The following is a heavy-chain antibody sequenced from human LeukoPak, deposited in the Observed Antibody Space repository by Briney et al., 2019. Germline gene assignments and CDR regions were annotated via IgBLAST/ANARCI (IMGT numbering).Heavy chain of an antibody. J-gene: IGHJ5*02. D-gene: IGHD6-13*01. Sequence: PSETLSLTSTVSGRSISSSSYYWGWIRQPRGKGLEWIGSIYYSGSTYYNPSLKRRVTISVDTSKNQFSLKLSSVTAADTAVYYCARVGSSWYNWFDPWGQGTLVTVSS. V-gene: IGHV4-39*07. CDR2: IYYSGST. CDR1: GRSISSSSYY. CDR3: ARVGSSWYNWFDP.